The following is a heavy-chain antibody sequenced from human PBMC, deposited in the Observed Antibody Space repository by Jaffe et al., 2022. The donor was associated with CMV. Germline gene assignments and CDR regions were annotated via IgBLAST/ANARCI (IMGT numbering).Heavy chain of an antibody. CDR3: AKATGYSYGGSSYFDY. Sequence: EVQLVESGGGLVQPGRSLRLSCAASGFIFDDYAMHWVRQAPGKGLEWVSGISWNSGSMGFADSVKGRFTISRDNAKNSLYLQMDSLIAEDTALYYCAKATGYSYGGSSYFDYWGQGTLVTVSS. D-gene: IGHD5-18*01. V-gene: IGHV3-9*01. CDR2: ISWNSGSM. CDR1: GFIFDDYA. J-gene: IGHJ4*02.